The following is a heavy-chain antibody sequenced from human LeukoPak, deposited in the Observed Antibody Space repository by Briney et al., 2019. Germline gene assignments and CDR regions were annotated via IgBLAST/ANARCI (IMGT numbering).Heavy chain of an antibody. V-gene: IGHV1-18*01. CDR2: ISAYNGNT. J-gene: IGHJ6*02. Sequence: GGSLRLSCAASGFTFTSYGISWVRQAPGQGLEWMGWISAYNGNTNYAQKLQGRVTMTTDTSTSTAYMELRSLRSDDTAVYYCARLPWGKYGMDVWGQGTTVTVSS. CDR1: GFTFTSYG. CDR3: ARLPWGKYGMDV. D-gene: IGHD3-16*01.